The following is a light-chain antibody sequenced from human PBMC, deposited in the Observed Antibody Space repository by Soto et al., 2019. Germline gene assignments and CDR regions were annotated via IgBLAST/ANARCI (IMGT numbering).Light chain of an antibody. V-gene: IGKV1-6*01. Sequence: QMTQSPSTPSASVGGRVPITCRASQSISSWLAWYQQKPGKAPNLLIYTASTLQSGVPSRFSGSGSGTDFTLTISSLQPEDFATYYCIQDYNYPLTFGGGTKVDIK. CDR1: QSISSW. CDR3: IQDYNYPLT. CDR2: TAS. J-gene: IGKJ4*01.